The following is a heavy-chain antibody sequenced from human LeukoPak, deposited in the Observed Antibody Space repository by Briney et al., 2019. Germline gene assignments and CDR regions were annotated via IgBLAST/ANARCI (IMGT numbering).Heavy chain of an antibody. V-gene: IGHV3-23*01. D-gene: IGHD3-22*01. CDR2: ISGSGGST. CDR1: GFTFSSYA. J-gene: IGHJ4*02. CDR3: AKRPYYDGSGYLFDY. Sequence: GGSLRLSCAASGFTFSSYAMSWVRQAPGKGLEWVSAISGSGGSTYYADSVKGRFTISRDNSKNTLYLQMNSLRAEDTAVYYCAKRPYYDGSGYLFDYWGQGTLVTVSS.